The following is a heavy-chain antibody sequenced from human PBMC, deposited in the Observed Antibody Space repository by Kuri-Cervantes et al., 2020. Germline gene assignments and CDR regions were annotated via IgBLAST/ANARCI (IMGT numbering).Heavy chain of an antibody. CDR3: ARVSSGWYGYFDL. J-gene: IGHJ2*01. CDR1: GGSISSYY. CDR2: IYYSGST. D-gene: IGHD6-19*01. Sequence: GSLRLSCTVSGGSISSYYWSWIRQPSGKGLEWIGYIYYSGSTNYNPSLKSRVTISVDTSKNQFSLKLSSVTAADTAVYYCARVSSGWYGYFDLWGRGTLVTVSS. V-gene: IGHV4-59*13.